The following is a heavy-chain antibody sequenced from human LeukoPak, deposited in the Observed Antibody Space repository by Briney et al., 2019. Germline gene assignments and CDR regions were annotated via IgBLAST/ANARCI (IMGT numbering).Heavy chain of an antibody. CDR1: GGSISSGDYY. CDR2: IYYSGST. Sequence: SETLSLTCTVSGGSISSGDYYWSWIRQPPGRGLEWIGYIYYSGSTYYNPSLKSRVTISVDTSKNQFSLKLSSVTAADTAVYYCAGLIDSSGYYFKDDYWSQGTLVTVSS. D-gene: IGHD3-22*01. CDR3: AGLIDSSGYYFKDDY. V-gene: IGHV4-30-4*01. J-gene: IGHJ4*02.